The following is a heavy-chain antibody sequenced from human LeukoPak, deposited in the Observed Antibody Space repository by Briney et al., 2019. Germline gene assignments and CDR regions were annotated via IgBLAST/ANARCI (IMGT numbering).Heavy chain of an antibody. Sequence: SETLSLTCTVSGGSISSITYYWGWIRQPPGKGLEWVGHMYYRGNTFYNPSVKSRVTLSVDVSKNRFSLHLTSVTAADTALYFCARTHFDSLGWFDPWGQGIQVIVSS. D-gene: IGHD3-9*01. CDR3: ARTHFDSLGWFDP. CDR2: MYYRGNT. V-gene: IGHV4-39*07. CDR1: GGSISSITYY. J-gene: IGHJ5*02.